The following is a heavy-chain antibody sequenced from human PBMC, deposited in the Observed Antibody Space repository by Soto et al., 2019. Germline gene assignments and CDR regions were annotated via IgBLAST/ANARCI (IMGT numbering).Heavy chain of an antibody. Sequence: QVQLAESGGGVVQPGRSLRLSCAASGFTFRTFGMHWVRQAPGRGLERVAFISYDGNNKNYADSVKGRFSISRDNSKNTLYLQMDNMRAEDTAIYYCAKENLLEMSMMTYFDYWGQGTLVTVSS. D-gene: IGHD3-16*01. CDR1: GFTFRTFG. V-gene: IGHV3-30*18. CDR2: ISYDGNNK. CDR3: AKENLLEMSMMTYFDY. J-gene: IGHJ4*02.